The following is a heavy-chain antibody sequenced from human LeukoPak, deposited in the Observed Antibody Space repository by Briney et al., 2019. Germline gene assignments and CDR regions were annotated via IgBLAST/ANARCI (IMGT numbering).Heavy chain of an antibody. J-gene: IGHJ4*02. CDR1: GFVFSRYR. Sequence: GGSLRLSCAASGFVFSRYRMNWVRHAPGKGLEGVSSIAFDTGHTFYADSVKGRFTVPRDNAVNSLYLQMNSLRAEATAVYYCTRDGKFYGYGRGDFDYWGQGTLVTVSS. CDR2: IAFDTGHT. V-gene: IGHV3-21*06. CDR3: TRDGKFYGYGRGDFDY. D-gene: IGHD5/OR15-5a*01.